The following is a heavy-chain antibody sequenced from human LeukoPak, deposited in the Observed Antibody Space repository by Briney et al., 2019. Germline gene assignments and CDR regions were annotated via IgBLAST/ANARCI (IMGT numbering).Heavy chain of an antibody. D-gene: IGHD4-11*01. V-gene: IGHV3-23*01. CDR2: ISGSGGST. CDR3: ARVVDHDYSDYYLDY. J-gene: IGHJ4*02. Sequence: GGTLRLSCAASGFTFSSYGMSWVRQAPGKGLEWVSAISGSGGSTYYADSVKGRFTISRDNSKNTLYLQMNSLRAEDTAVYYCARVVDHDYSDYYLDYWGQGTLVTVSS. CDR1: GFTFSSYG.